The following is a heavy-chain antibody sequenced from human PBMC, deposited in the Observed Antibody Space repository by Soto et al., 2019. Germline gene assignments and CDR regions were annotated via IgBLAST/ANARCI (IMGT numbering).Heavy chain of an antibody. D-gene: IGHD1-26*01. CDR2: IWYDGSNK. CDR1: GFTFTSYG. J-gene: IGHJ4*02. CDR3: ARLEGSYYGYFDS. V-gene: IGHV3-33*01. Sequence: VGPLRLSCAAPGFTFTSYGMHHVRQAPCKGLEWVALIWYDGSNKYYADSVKGRFTISRDNSKNPLYLKMTSLRAEDTAVYYCARLEGSYYGYFDSWGQGTLVTVSS.